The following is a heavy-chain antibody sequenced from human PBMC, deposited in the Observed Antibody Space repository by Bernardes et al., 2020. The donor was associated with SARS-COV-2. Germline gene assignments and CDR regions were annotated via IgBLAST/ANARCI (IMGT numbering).Heavy chain of an antibody. Sequence: SEPLSLTCTVSGGSIGSYYWAWIRQPPGKGLEWIGYIYYSGYTDYNPSLKSRVTISVDRSQNQFSLNLSSVTPADTAVYYCARDLSHLVRRGFDLWGRGTQVTVSS. CDR1: GGSIGSYY. D-gene: IGHD3-10*01. V-gene: IGHV4-59*01. CDR3: ARDLSHLVRRGFDL. CDR2: IYYSGYT. J-gene: IGHJ2*01.